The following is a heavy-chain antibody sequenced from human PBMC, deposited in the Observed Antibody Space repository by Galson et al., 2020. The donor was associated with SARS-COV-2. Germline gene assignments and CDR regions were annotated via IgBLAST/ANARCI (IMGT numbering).Heavy chain of an antibody. CDR2: IFHSGST. Sequence: SETLSLTCTVSGYSINSGYFWGWIRQPPGKGLEWIGSIFHSGSTFYNPSLESRVTISRDTSKNQFSLKLTSVTDADTAVYYCARDEGYTRGGAGGGWDGGQGSLVTGSS. D-gene: IGHD6-19*01. CDR3: ARDEGYTRGGAGGGWD. V-gene: IGHV4-38-2*02. CDR1: GYSINSGYF. J-gene: IGHJ4*02.